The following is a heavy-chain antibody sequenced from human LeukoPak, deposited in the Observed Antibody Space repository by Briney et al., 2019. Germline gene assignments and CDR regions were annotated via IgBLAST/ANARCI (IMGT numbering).Heavy chain of an antibody. Sequence: PSETLSLTCTVSGGSISSGGYYWSWIRQHPGKGLEWIGYIYHSGSTYYNPSLESRVTISVDTSRNQFSLKLSSVTAADTAVYYCARWTHCGGDCYYLDYWGQGTLATVSS. CDR1: GGSISSGGYY. V-gene: IGHV4-61*08. CDR2: IYHSGST. CDR3: ARWTHCGGDCYYLDY. J-gene: IGHJ4*02. D-gene: IGHD2-21*02.